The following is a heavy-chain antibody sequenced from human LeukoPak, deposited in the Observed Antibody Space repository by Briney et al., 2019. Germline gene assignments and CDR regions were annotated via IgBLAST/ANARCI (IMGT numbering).Heavy chain of an antibody. Sequence: SETLSLTCAVSGGSISSSNWWSWVRQPPGKGLEWIGEIYHSGSTNYNPSLKSRVTISVDKSKNQFSLKLSSVTAADAAVYYCASVRMVVNWFDPWGQGTLVTVSS. CDR2: IYHSGST. CDR3: ASVRMVVNWFDP. D-gene: IGHD2-15*01. J-gene: IGHJ5*02. V-gene: IGHV4-4*02. CDR1: GGSISSSNW.